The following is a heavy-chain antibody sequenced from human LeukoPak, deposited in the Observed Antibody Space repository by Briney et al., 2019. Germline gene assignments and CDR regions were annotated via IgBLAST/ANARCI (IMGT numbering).Heavy chain of an antibody. Sequence: SETLSLTCTVSGGSIGSSSYYWGWIRQPPGKGLEWIGSIYYSGSTYYNPSLKSRVTISVDTSKNQFSLKLSSVTAADTAVYYCARGVDFWSGFDYWGQGTLVTVSS. CDR1: GGSIGSSSYY. CDR2: IYYSGST. CDR3: ARGVDFWSGFDY. J-gene: IGHJ4*02. V-gene: IGHV4-39*07. D-gene: IGHD3-3*01.